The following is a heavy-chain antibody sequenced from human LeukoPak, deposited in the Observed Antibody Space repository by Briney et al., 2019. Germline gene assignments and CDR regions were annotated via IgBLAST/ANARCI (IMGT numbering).Heavy chain of an antibody. CDR1: EFTFSSYW. CDR3: VRDPGQRGGYYYYYYMDV. V-gene: IGHV3-7*01. Sequence: PGGSLRLSCAASEFTFSSYWMSWVRQAPGKGLEWVANIKQDGSEKYYVDSVKGRFTISRDNAKNSLYLQMNSLRAEDTAVYYCVRDPGQRGGYYYYYYMDVWGKGTTVTVSS. D-gene: IGHD3-16*01. CDR2: IKQDGSEK. J-gene: IGHJ6*03.